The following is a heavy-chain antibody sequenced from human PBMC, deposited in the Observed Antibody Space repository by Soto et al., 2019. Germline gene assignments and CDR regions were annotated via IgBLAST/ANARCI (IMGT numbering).Heavy chain of an antibody. CDR1: GGSISSYY. CDR3: ARESWELPQDYYYGMDV. Sequence: SETLSLTCTVSGGSISSYYWSWIRQPAGKGLEWIGRIYTSGSTNYNPSLKSRVTMSVDTSKNQFSLKLSSVTAADTAVYHCARESWELPQDYYYGMDVWGQGTTVTVSS. D-gene: IGHD1-26*01. V-gene: IGHV4-4*07. CDR2: IYTSGST. J-gene: IGHJ6*02.